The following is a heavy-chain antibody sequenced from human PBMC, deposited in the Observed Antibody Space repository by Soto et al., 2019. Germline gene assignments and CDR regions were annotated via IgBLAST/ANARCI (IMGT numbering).Heavy chain of an antibody. J-gene: IGHJ5*02. CDR2: IIPIFGTA. D-gene: IGHD3-22*01. Sequence: ASVKVSCKASGGTFSSYAISWVRQAPGQGHEWMGGIIPIFGTANYAQKFQGRVTITADKSTSTAYMELSSLRSEDTAVYYCAREGLDSSGPHNWFDPWGQGTLVTVSS. V-gene: IGHV1-69*06. CDR3: AREGLDSSGPHNWFDP. CDR1: GGTFSSYA.